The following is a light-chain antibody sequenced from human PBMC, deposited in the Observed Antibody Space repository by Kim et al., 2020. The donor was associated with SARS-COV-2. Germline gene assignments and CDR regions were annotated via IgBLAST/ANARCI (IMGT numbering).Light chain of an antibody. CDR3: QQYNLYPLT. Sequence: ACVGDRVTITCRASQTITRWLAWYRQKLGKAPELLIYGASTLQSGVPSRFSGSGSGTEFTLTINGLQPDDFATYYCQQYNLYPLTFGGGTKVDIK. J-gene: IGKJ4*01. V-gene: IGKV1-5*01. CDR1: QTITRW. CDR2: GAS.